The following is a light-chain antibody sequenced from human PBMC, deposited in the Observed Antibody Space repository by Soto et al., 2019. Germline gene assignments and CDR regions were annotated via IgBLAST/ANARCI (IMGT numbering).Light chain of an antibody. J-gene: IGKJ2*01. CDR3: QQYKSFMYT. CDR1: QSISSW. V-gene: IGKV1-5*01. Sequence: DIQMTQSPSTLYASVRDRVTITCRASQSISSWLAWYQQKPGKAPKLLIYDASSLESGVPSRFSGSGSGTEFTLTISSLQPDDFATYYCQQYKSFMYTFGQGTKLEIK. CDR2: DAS.